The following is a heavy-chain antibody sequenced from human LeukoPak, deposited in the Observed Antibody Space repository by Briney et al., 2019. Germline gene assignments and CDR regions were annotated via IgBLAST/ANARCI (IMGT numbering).Heavy chain of an antibody. J-gene: IGHJ4*02. Sequence: SETLSLTCAVSGGSISSGGYSWSWIRQPPGTDLEWIGHIYHSGNTYYNPSLKSRVTISADRSRNQFSLKLSSVTAADTALYYCARGSYGDQIDSWGQGTLVTVSS. D-gene: IGHD4-17*01. CDR3: ARGSYGDQIDS. V-gene: IGHV4-30-2*01. CDR2: IYHSGNT. CDR1: GGSISSGGYS.